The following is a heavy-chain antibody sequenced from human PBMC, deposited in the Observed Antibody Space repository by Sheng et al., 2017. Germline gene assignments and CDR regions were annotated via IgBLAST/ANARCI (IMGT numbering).Heavy chain of an antibody. J-gene: IGHJ4*02. CDR1: GYTFATYD. Sequence: VQLVESGAEMKKPGASVRVSCQASGYTFATYDITWVRQAPGQGLEWMGWISTYNGHTNYAPNVQGRVIMTTDTSTRTAYMELRSLTSEDTAVYYCARTHVGYGDNSVYWGQGTLVTVAS. CDR2: ISTYNGHT. CDR3: ARTHVGYGDNSVY. V-gene: IGHV1-18*01. D-gene: IGHD5-18*01.